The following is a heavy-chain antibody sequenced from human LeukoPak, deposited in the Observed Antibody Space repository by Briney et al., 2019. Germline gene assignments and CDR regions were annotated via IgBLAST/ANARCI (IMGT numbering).Heavy chain of an antibody. CDR1: GFIFSSYW. D-gene: IGHD3-10*01. Sequence: GGSLRLSCTTSGFIFSSYWMCWVRQAPGKGLEWVANIKSDGSEEYYGDSVKGRFTISRDNAKNSLYLQMNSLRVEDTAVYYCARGDLWLGHWGQGSLVTVSS. CDR2: IKSDGSEE. CDR3: ARGDLWLGH. J-gene: IGHJ4*02. V-gene: IGHV3-7*01.